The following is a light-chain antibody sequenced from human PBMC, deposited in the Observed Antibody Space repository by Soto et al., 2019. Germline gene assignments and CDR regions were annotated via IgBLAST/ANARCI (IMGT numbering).Light chain of an antibody. CDR2: GAS. Sequence: EIVMTQSPSTLSVSPGDRAPLACRASQSVSSDVAWFQHQPGQAPRLLIYGASTRVTGIPARFSGSGSGTQFTLTISSLQSEDFAVYDFQKHNHWPPYTFGQGTRLEIK. J-gene: IGKJ2*01. V-gene: IGKV3-15*01. CDR1: QSVSSD. CDR3: QKHNHWPPYT.